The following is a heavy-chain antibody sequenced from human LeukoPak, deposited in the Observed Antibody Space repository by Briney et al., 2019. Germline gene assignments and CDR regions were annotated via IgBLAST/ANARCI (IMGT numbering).Heavy chain of an antibody. J-gene: IGHJ4*02. D-gene: IGHD2-2*01. CDR1: GYTFTSYG. CDR2: ISAYNGNT. CDR3: AIDRYCSSTSCYAY. Sequence: ASVKVSCKASGYTFTSYGISWVRQAPGRGLEWMGWISAYNGNTNYAQKLQGRVTMTTDTSTSTAYMELRSLRSDDTAVYYCAIDRYCSSTSCYAYWGQGTLVTVSS. V-gene: IGHV1-18*04.